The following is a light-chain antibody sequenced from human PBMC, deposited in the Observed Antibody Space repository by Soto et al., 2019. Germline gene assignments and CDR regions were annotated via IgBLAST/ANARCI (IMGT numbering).Light chain of an antibody. J-gene: IGLJ1*01. V-gene: IGLV2-14*01. CDR1: SGDIGDYNY. CDR2: DVS. Sequence: QSALTQPASVSGSPGQSITISCVGTSGDIGDYNYVSWYQQHPGKVPKVIIYDVSNRPSGVSYRFSGTKSGNTASLTVSGLAAEDEADYYCCSYTRSGTLIFGTGTKLTVL. CDR3: CSYTRSGTLI.